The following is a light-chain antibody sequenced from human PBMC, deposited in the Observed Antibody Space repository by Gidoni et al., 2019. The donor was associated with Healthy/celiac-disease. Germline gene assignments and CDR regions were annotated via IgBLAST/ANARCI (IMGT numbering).Light chain of an antibody. J-gene: IGKJ1*01. CDR1: QSVSSY. CDR3: QQRSNWPRT. V-gene: IGKV3-11*01. CDR2: DAS. Sequence: EIVLTKPPATLSLSPGERATLSCRASQSVSSYLAWYQQKPGQAPRLLIYDASNRATGIPARFSVSGSGTDFTLTISSLDPEDFAVYYCQQRSNWPRTFGQGTKVEIK.